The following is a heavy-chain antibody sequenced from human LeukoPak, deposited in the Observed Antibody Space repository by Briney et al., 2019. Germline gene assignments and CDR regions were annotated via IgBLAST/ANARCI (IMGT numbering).Heavy chain of an antibody. CDR3: AREGGYYDSRGYAYNWFDP. Sequence: SETLSLTCTVSGGSISSGSYYWSWIRQPAGKGLEWIGRIYTSGSTNYNPSLKSRVTISVDTSKNQFSLKLSSVTAADTAVYYCAREGGYYDSRGYAYNWFDPWGQGTLVTVSS. CDR1: GGSISSGSYY. D-gene: IGHD3-22*01. J-gene: IGHJ5*02. CDR2: IYTSGST. V-gene: IGHV4-61*02.